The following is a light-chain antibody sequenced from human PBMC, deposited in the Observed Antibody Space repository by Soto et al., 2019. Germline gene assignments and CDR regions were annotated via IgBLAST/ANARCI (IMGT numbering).Light chain of an antibody. CDR1: QSLSRNY. V-gene: IGKV3-20*01. CDR2: DIS. Sequence: EIVLTQSPGTLSLSPGDTATLSCRASQSLSRNYLAWYQQRPGQAPKLLIYDISSRATGIPDRFSGSGSGTDFTLTITRLDPEDFAVYYCQQYGGSMTFGQWKRLEIE. CDR3: QQYGGSMT. J-gene: IGKJ5*01.